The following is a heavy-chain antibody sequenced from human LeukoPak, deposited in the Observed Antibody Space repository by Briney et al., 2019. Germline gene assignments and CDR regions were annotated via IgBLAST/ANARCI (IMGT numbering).Heavy chain of an antibody. J-gene: IGHJ6*03. D-gene: IGHD1-26*01. CDR2: IYYSGST. Sequence: SETLSLTCTVSGGSISRHYWSWIRQPPGRGLEWIGYIYYSGSTNYNPSLKSRVTISVDTSKNQFSLKLSSVTAADTAVYYCAREKGSRKSSYYYMDVWGKGTTVTVSS. V-gene: IGHV4-59*11. CDR1: GGSISRHY. CDR3: AREKGSRKSSYYYMDV.